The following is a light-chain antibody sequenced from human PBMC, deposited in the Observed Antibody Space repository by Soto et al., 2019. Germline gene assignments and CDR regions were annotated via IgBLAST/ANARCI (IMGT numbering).Light chain of an antibody. Sequence: DIQMTQSPSSLSASVGDRVTITCRASQAIRNDVAWYQQKPGRAPKRLIYGSSTLQSGVPSRFSGRGSGTEFTLTISSLQPEDFATYYCLQHNVFPRTFGQGTKVDIK. CDR3: LQHNVFPRT. CDR1: QAIRND. J-gene: IGKJ1*01. CDR2: GSS. V-gene: IGKV1-17*01.